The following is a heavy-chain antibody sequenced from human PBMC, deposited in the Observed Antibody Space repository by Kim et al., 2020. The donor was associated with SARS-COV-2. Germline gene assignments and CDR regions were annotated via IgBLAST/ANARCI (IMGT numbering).Heavy chain of an antibody. J-gene: IGHJ3*02. D-gene: IGHD3-16*01. CDR3: AREARRKQGDKESADAFDI. Sequence: GGSLRLSCAASGFTFSSYSMNWVRQAPGKGLEWVSGIRISSTYTVYADSLKGRITISRDNAKSSLYLQMNSLRADDTAVYYCAREARRKQGDKESADAFDIWGQGTLLIVSS. CDR2: IRISSTYT. CDR1: GFTFSSYS. V-gene: IGHV3-21*01.